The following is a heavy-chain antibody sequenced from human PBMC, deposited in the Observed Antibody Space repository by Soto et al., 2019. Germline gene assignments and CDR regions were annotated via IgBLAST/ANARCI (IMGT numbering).Heavy chain of an antibody. CDR2: IRWNSDNI. Sequence: EVQLVESGGGLVQPGTSLRLSCAASGFTFDDYAMHWVRQRPGKGLEWVSAIRWNSDNIGYADSVRGRFTISRDNAKNSLYRQINRLRTEDTALYYCAKALSHEDYDYGWGNYRLPAPDYWGQGTLVTVSS. CDR3: AKALSHEDYDYGWGNYRLPAPDY. D-gene: IGHD3-16*02. CDR1: GFTFDDYA. V-gene: IGHV3-9*01. J-gene: IGHJ4*02.